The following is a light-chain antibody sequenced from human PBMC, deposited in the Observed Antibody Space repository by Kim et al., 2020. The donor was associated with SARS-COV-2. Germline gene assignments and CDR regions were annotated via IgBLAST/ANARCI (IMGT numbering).Light chain of an antibody. CDR3: QQFYNTPPLT. V-gene: IGKV1-NL1*01. J-gene: IGKJ4*01. Sequence: DIQLTQSPSSLSASVGDRVTITCRAIHGISDSLAWYQQKPGKAPKLLLSTASRLQSGVPSRFSGSGSGTDYTLTISSLQPEDFATYYCQQFYNTPPLTFGGGTKVDIK. CDR1: HGISDS. CDR2: TAS.